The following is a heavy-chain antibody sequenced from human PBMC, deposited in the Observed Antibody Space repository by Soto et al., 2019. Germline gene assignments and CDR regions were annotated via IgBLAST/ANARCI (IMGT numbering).Heavy chain of an antibody. V-gene: IGHV4-31*03. CDR3: AKNETTRPWFDP. Sequence: QVQLQESGPGLVKASQTLSLTCTVSGGSIRNGNYYWSWIRQLPGKGLEWIGNIYYIGTTSYNPYRKSRVIISIDTSKNQFSLELTSVLAADTAVYYCAKNETTRPWFDPWGQRTLVTVSS. CDR1: GGSIRNGNYY. D-gene: IGHD1-1*01. CDR2: IYYIGTT. J-gene: IGHJ5*02.